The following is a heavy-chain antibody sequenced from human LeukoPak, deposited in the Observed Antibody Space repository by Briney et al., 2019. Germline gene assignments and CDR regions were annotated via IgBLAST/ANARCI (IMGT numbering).Heavy chain of an antibody. D-gene: IGHD6-19*01. J-gene: IGHJ5*02. CDR3: ARYSQWLVAWFDP. Sequence: SETLSLTCTVSGGSISSSSYYWGWIRQPPGKGLEWIGSIYYSGSTYYNPSLKSRVTISVDTSKNQFSLKLSSVTAADTAVYYCARYSQWLVAWFDPWGQGTLVTVSS. V-gene: IGHV4-39*01. CDR1: GGSISSSSYY. CDR2: IYYSGST.